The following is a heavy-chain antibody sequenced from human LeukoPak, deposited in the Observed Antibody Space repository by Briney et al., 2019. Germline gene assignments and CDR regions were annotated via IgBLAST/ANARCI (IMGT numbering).Heavy chain of an antibody. V-gene: IGHV4-34*01. CDR3: ARLPPYSSGWSYYYYGMDV. Sequence: PSETLSLTCAVHGGSFSGYYWSWIRQPPGKGLEWIGEINHSGSTNYNPSLKSRVTISVDTSKNQFSLKLSSVTAADTAVYYCARLPPYSSGWSYYYYGMDVWGQGTTVTVSS. D-gene: IGHD6-19*01. CDR1: GGSFSGYY. J-gene: IGHJ6*02. CDR2: INHSGST.